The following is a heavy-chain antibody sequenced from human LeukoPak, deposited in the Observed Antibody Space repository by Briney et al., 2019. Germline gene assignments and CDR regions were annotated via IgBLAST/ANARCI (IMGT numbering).Heavy chain of an antibody. CDR1: GYSIRSGYY. D-gene: IGHD3-10*01. J-gene: IGHJ4*02. CDR2: THQSGTT. V-gene: IGHV4-38-2*02. CDR3: AREVGYSSGSYH. Sequence: SETLSLTCTVSGYSIRSGYYWGWVRQPPGEVLEWIGNTHQSGTTYYNPSLKSRVTISVDTSKNQFSLKVTSVTAADTAVYYCAREVGYSSGSYHWGQGTLVTVSS.